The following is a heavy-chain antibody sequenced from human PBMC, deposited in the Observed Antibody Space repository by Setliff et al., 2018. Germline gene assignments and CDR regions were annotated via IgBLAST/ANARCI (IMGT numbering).Heavy chain of an antibody. CDR2: IYHSGST. Sequence: SETLSLTCTVSGDSISSGDDFWSWIRQPPGKGLEWIGSIYHSGSTYYNPSLKSRVTISVDTSKNQFSLKLSSVTAADTAVYYCARAAPYYNFWSGYYTPTNWFDPWGQGTLVTVSS. J-gene: IGHJ5*02. CDR1: GDSISSGDD. CDR3: ARAAPYYNFWSGYYTPTNWFDP. V-gene: IGHV4-39*07. D-gene: IGHD3-3*01.